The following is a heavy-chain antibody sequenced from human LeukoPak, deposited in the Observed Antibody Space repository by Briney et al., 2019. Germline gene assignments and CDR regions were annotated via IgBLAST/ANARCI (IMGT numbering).Heavy chain of an antibody. D-gene: IGHD6-19*01. CDR1: GFTFSSYT. CDR2: ISSSSNYI. CDR3: AKDLMMSGIAVAGFDY. J-gene: IGHJ4*02. Sequence: GGSLRLSCAASGFTFSSYTMNWVRQAPGKGLEWVSSISSSSNYIYYADSVKGRFTISRDNSKNTLYLQMNSLRAEDTAVYYCAKDLMMSGIAVAGFDYWGQGTLVSVSS. V-gene: IGHV3-21*01.